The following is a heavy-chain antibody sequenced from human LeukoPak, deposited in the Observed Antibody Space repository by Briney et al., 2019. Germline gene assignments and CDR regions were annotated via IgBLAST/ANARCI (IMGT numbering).Heavy chain of an antibody. Sequence: GGSLRLSCAASGFTFSSYSMNWVRQAPGKGLEWVSSISGSNSYIYYADSVRGRFTISRDNAKNSLYLQMSSLRAEDTAVYYCARPLAGTRGDAFDIWGQGTMVTVSS. J-gene: IGHJ3*02. D-gene: IGHD1-1*01. CDR1: GFTFSSYS. V-gene: IGHV3-21*01. CDR3: ARPLAGTRGDAFDI. CDR2: ISGSNSYI.